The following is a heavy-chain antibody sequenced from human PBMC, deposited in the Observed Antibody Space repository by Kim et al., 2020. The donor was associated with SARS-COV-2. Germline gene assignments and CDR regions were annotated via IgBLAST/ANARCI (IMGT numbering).Heavy chain of an antibody. J-gene: IGHJ4*02. CDR2: ISYDGSNK. CDR1: RFIFSPYA. D-gene: IGHD6-19*01. Sequence: GGSLRLSCAVSRFIFSPYAMHWVRQAPGKGLEWVAVISYDGSNKNYADSVKGRFTISRDNSKTTLYLQMNSLRAEDTAVYYCARDLRRAHSSGWDGSFDYCGQETLVTASS. CDR3: ARDLRRAHSSGWDGSFDY. V-gene: IGHV3-30*04.